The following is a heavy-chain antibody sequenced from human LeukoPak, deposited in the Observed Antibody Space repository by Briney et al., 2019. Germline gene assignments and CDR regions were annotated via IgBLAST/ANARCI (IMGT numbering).Heavy chain of an antibody. D-gene: IGHD3-3*01. V-gene: IGHV1-69*06. CDR1: GYTFTNYG. Sequence: ASVKVSCKASGYTFTNYGLSWVRQAPGQGLEWMGGIIPIFGTANYAQKFQGRVTITADKSTSTAYMELSSLRSEDTAVYYCARSKEHYDFWSSPYYMDVWGKGTTVTVSS. CDR2: IIPIFGTA. J-gene: IGHJ6*03. CDR3: ARSKEHYDFWSSPYYMDV.